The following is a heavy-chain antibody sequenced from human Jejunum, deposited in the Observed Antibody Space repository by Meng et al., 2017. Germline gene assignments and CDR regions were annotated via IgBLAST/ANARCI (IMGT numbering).Heavy chain of an antibody. D-gene: IGHD1-26*01. CDR2: ISGSVGTT. CDR3: AKEMREDGGYVLYNYFDP. V-gene: IGHV3-23*01. Sequence: GESLKISCAASGFTFSSYAMSWVRQAPGKGLEWVSSISGSVGTTFYADSVKGRFTISRDNSRNTLHLQMDSLRPEDTAIYYRAKEMREDGGYVLYNYFDPWGQGTLVTVSS. CDR1: GFTFSSYA. J-gene: IGHJ5*02.